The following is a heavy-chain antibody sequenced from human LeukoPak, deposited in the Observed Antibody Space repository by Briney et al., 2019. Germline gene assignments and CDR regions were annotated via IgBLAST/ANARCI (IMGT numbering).Heavy chain of an antibody. Sequence: TSETLSLTCAVYGGSFSGYYWSWIRQPPGKGLEWIGEINHSGSTNYNPSLKSRVTISVDTSKNQFSLKLRSVTAADTAAYYCARHVGYGNNWFDPWGQGTLVTVSS. CDR3: ARHVGYGNNWFDP. D-gene: IGHD5-18*01. J-gene: IGHJ5*02. V-gene: IGHV4-34*01. CDR1: GGSFSGYY. CDR2: INHSGST.